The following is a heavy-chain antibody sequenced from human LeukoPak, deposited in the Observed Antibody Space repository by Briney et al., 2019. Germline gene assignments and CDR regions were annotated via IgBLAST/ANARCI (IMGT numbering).Heavy chain of an antibody. CDR2: ITGSGGNT. CDR1: GFTFSNYA. CDR3: AKWGDYDVLTGYYVSDY. V-gene: IGHV3-23*01. Sequence: GGSLRLSCAASGFTFSNYAMSWFRQAPGKGLEWFSVITGSGGNTYYADSVKGRFTISRDNSKNTVFLQMNSLRAEDTAVYYCAKWGDYDVLTGYYVSDYWGQGTLVTVSS. D-gene: IGHD3-9*01. J-gene: IGHJ4*02.